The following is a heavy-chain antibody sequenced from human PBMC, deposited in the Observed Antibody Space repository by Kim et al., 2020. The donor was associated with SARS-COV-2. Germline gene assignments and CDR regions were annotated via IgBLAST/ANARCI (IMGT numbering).Heavy chain of an antibody. CDR2: ISSSSSYI. Sequence: GGSLRLSCAASGFTFSSYGMNWVRQAPGKGLEWVSSISSSSSYIYYADSVKGRFTISRDNAKNSLYLQMNSLRAEDTAVYYCARLAGVFTSFSIDDSGPGTLVTASS. CDR3: ARLAGVFTSFSIDD. J-gene: IGHJ4*03. CDR1: GFTFSSYG. D-gene: IGHD3-16*01. V-gene: IGHV3-21*01.